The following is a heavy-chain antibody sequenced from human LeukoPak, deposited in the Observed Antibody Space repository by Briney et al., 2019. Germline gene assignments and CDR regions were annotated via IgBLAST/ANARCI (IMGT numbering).Heavy chain of an antibody. D-gene: IGHD3-10*01. CDR1: GFTVSSSY. CDR2: ISYDGSNK. Sequence: PGGSLRLSCAASGFTVSSSYMSWVRQAPGKGPEWVAVISYDGSNKYYADSVKGRFTISRDNSKNTLYLQMNSLRAEDTAVYYCAKQGGYYGSGKPYYYYYGMDVWGQGTTVTVSS. V-gene: IGHV3-30*18. CDR3: AKQGGYYGSGKPYYYYYGMDV. J-gene: IGHJ6*02.